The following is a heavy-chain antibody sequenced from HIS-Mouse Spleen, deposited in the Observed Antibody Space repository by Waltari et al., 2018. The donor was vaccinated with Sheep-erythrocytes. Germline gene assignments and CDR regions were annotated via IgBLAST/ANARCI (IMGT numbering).Heavy chain of an antibody. CDR3: ARDSTSDAFAI. V-gene: IGHV3-21*01. CDR1: GFPLSSHS. Sequence: EVQLVESGGGLVKPGGSLRLACAASGFPLSSHSMNWVRQAPGKGLEWVSSISSSSSYIYYADSVKGRFTISRDNAKNSLYLQMNSLRAEDTAVYYCARDSTSDAFAIWGQGTMVTVSS. D-gene: IGHD6-6*01. J-gene: IGHJ3*02. CDR2: ISSSSSYI.